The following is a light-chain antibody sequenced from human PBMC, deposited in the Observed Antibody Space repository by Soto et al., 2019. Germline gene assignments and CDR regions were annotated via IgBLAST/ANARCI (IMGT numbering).Light chain of an antibody. V-gene: IGLV2-14*01. Sequence: QSALTQPASASGSPGQSITISCTGTSSDVGGYNYLSWYQQHPGKAPRVMIYEVSNRPSGVSNRFSGSKSGNTASLTISGLQAEDEADYFCSSYTTSGTTVFGGGTKLTVL. CDR2: EVS. J-gene: IGLJ3*02. CDR3: SSYTTSGTTV. CDR1: SSDVGGYNY.